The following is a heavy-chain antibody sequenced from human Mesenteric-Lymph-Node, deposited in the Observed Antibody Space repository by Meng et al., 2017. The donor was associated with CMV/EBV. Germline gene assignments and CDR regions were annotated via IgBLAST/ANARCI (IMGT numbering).Heavy chain of an antibody. J-gene: IGHJ4*02. Sequence: SVKVSCKVSGGTFSSYVITWVRQAPGQGLEWLAGIIPILGTTNYAQKFRGRVTVTADTSTSTAYMELSSLQSEDTAIYFCARGFCSTASCYYFDYWGQGTLVTVSS. CDR3: ARGFCSTASCYYFDY. CDR1: GGTFSSYV. V-gene: IGHV1-69*10. CDR2: IIPILGTT. D-gene: IGHD2-2*01.